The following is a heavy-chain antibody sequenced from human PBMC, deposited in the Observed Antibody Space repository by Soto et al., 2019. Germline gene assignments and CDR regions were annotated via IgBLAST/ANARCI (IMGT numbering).Heavy chain of an antibody. CDR3: ARGVGQLAAENWFDP. CDR1: GCSISSSNW. D-gene: IGHD6-6*01. J-gene: IGHJ5*02. CDR2: IYHSGST. Sequence: PSETLSLTCAVSGCSISSSNWWSWVRQPPGKGLEWIGEIYHSGSTNYNPSLKSRVTISVDKSKNQFSLKLSSVTAADTAVYYCARGVGQLAAENWFDPWGQGTLVTVSS. V-gene: IGHV4-4*02.